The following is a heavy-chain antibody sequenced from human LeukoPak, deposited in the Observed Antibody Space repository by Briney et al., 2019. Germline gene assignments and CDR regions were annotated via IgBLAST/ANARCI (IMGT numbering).Heavy chain of an antibody. CDR3: ARASPLYCSGGSCYPAH. Sequence: GGSLRLSCAASGFTFSSYSMNWVRQAPGKGLEWVSSISSSSSYIYYADSVKGRFTISRDNAKNSLYLQMNSLRAEDTAVYYCARASPLYCSGGSCYPAHWGQGTLVTVSS. CDR2: ISSSSSYI. CDR1: GFTFSSYS. V-gene: IGHV3-21*04. J-gene: IGHJ4*02. D-gene: IGHD2-15*01.